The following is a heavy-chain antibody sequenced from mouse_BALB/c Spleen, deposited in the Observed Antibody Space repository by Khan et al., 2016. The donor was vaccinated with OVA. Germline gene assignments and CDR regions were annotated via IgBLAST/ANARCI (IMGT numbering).Heavy chain of an antibody. D-gene: IGHD4-1*01. CDR2: MSSGGDYT. J-gene: IGHJ3*01. CDR1: GFTFSSYS. Sequence: EVKLVESGGDLVKPGGSLKLSCAASGFTFSSYSMSWVRQIPDKRLEWVATMSSGGDYTYYPDSVTGRFTISRDNAKNTLYLQMSSQKSEDTAMYYCASHLTGSFAYWGQGTLVTVSA. V-gene: IGHV5-6*02. CDR3: ASHLTGSFAY.